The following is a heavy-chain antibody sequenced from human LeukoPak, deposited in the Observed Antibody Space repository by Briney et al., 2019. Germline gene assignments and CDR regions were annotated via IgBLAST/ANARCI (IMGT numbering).Heavy chain of an antibody. J-gene: IGHJ4*02. V-gene: IGHV4-39*01. CDR2: IYYSGST. CDR3: ATVHQILTGFDY. Sequence: SETLSLTCTVSGGPVSSYYWGWIRQPPGKGLEWIGSIYYSGSTYYNPSLKSRVTISVDTSKNQFSLKLSSVTAADTAVYYCATVHQILTGFDYWGQGTLVTVSS. CDR1: GGPVSSYY. D-gene: IGHD3-9*01.